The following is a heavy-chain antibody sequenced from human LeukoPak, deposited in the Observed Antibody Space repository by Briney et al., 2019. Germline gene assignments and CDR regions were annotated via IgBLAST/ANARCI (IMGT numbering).Heavy chain of an antibody. Sequence: ASVKVSCKASGYTFTGYYMHWVRQAPGQGLEWMGWINPNSGGTNYAQKFQGRVTMTRDTSISTAYMELSRLRSDDTAVYYCTTSFYDLWSEDETNYFDYWGQGTLVTVSS. CDR3: TTSFYDLWSEDETNYFDY. V-gene: IGHV1-2*02. CDR2: INPNSGGT. D-gene: IGHD3-3*01. CDR1: GYTFTGYY. J-gene: IGHJ4*02.